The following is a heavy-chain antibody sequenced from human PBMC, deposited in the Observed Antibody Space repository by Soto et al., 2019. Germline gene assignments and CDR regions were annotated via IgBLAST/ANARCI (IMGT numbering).Heavy chain of an antibody. D-gene: IGHD2-15*01. CDR2: ISSSGYI. CDR1: GGSFSNFG. V-gene: IGHV3-21*01. J-gene: IGHJ6*02. Sequence: ASVKVSCKASGGSFSNFGISWVRQAPGKRLEWLSSISSSGYIFSTDSVRGRFTISRDNAKNSVYLQINSLRAEDTAVYFCARDCSGGSCYPGMDVWGQGTTATVSS. CDR3: ARDCSGGSCYPGMDV.